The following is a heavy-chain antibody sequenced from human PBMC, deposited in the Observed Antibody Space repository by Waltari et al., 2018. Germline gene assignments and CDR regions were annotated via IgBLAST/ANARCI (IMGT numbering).Heavy chain of an antibody. CDR1: GGSISSYY. CDR3: ARNYYGSGSLTD. CDR2: IYYSGST. V-gene: IGHV4-59*01. D-gene: IGHD3-10*01. J-gene: IGHJ4*02. Sequence: QVQLQESGPGLVKPSETLSLTCTVSGGSISSYYWSWIRQPPGKGLEWIGYIYYSGSTNYNPSLKSRVTISVDTSKNQFSLKLSSVTAADTAVYYCARNYYGSGSLTDWGQGTLVTVSS.